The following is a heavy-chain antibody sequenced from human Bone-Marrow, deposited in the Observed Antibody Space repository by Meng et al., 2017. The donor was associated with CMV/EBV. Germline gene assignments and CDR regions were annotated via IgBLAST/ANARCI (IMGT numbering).Heavy chain of an antibody. Sequence: GGSLRLSCAASGFTFSSFDIHWVRQAPGKGLEWVAVIWYDGSNKYYADSVKGRFTISRDNAKNSLYLQMNSLRAEDTAVYYCARLPLRYCSSTSCYYFDYWGQGTLVTVSS. V-gene: IGHV3-33*01. CDR1: GFTFSSFD. D-gene: IGHD2-2*01. CDR3: ARLPLRYCSSTSCYYFDY. CDR2: IWYDGSNK. J-gene: IGHJ4*02.